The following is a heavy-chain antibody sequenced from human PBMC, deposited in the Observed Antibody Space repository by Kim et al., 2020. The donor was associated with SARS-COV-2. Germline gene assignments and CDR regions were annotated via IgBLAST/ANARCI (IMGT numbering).Heavy chain of an antibody. CDR3: AKERGLYCERAFDI. Sequence: ADFVKGRFTISRDNSKNTLYLQMNSLRAEDTAVYYCAKERGLYCERAFDIWGQGTMVTVSS. D-gene: IGHD3-22*01. J-gene: IGHJ3*02. V-gene: IGHV3-23*01.